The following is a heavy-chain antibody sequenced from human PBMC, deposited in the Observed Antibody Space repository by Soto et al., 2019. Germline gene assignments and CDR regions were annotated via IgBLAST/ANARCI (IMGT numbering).Heavy chain of an antibody. CDR2: IYYSGST. CDR1: GGSISSSSYY. V-gene: IGHV4-39*01. CDR3: AIHYYDSSGYFPYYFDY. J-gene: IGHJ4*02. D-gene: IGHD3-22*01. Sequence: PSETLSLTCTVSGGSISSSSYYWGWIRQPPGRGLEWIGSIYYSGSTYYNPSLKSRVTISVDTSKSQFSLKLSSVTAADTAVYYCAIHYYDSSGYFPYYFDYWGQGTLVTVSS.